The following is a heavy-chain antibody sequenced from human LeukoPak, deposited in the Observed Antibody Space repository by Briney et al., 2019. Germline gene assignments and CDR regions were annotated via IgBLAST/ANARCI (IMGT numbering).Heavy chain of an antibody. J-gene: IGHJ4*02. V-gene: IGHV1-18*03. Sequence: ASVRVSCKASGYPFTSFGISWVRQAPGQGLEWMGWISGYNGKINYAQNLQGRDTMTTDTSTSTAYVELGSLRSDDMAVYYCARDRVYDYSNPRGFDYWGQGTLVTVSS. CDR3: ARDRVYDYSNPRGFDY. CDR1: GYPFTSFG. CDR2: ISGYNGKI. D-gene: IGHD4-11*01.